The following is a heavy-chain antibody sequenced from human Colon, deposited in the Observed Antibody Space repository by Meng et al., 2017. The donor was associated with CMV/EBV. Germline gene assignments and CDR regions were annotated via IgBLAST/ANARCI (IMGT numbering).Heavy chain of an antibody. CDR1: GFRFSDYY. CDR3: AKDGDKAQLAAY. CDR2: ISGGGSTI. Sequence: GSLRLSCAASGFRFSDYYMNWIRQAPGRGLEWIAYISGGGSTIVYADSVKGRFTISRDNAKNTLYLQMNSLRGDDTAVYYCAKDGDKAQLAAYWGQGTLVTVSS. J-gene: IGHJ4*02. V-gene: IGHV3-11*01. D-gene: IGHD6-6*01.